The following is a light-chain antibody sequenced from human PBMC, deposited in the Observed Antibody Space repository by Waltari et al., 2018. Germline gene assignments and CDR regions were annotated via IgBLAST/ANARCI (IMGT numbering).Light chain of an antibody. CDR3: QQYKNWPPYT. V-gene: IGKV1-39*01. J-gene: IGKJ2*01. CDR2: AAS. CDR1: QTISSY. Sequence: DIQMTQSPSSLSASVGDRVTITCRASQTISSYLNWYQQKPGKAPNLLIYAASSLQSGVPSRFSGSGSGTEFTLTISSLQSEDFAVYYCQQYKNWPPYTFGQGTKLEIK.